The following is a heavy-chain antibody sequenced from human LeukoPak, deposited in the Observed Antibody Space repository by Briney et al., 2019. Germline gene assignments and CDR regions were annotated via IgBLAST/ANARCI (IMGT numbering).Heavy chain of an antibody. D-gene: IGHD3-10*01. V-gene: IGHV1-2*04. Sequence: ASVKVSCKASGYTFTGYYMHWVRQAPGQGLEWMGWINPNNGGTNYAQKFQGWVTMTRDTSISTAYMELSRLRSDDTAVYYCARARMVRGVISSWFDPWGQGTLVTVSS. CDR2: INPNNGGT. CDR1: GYTFTGYY. J-gene: IGHJ5*02. CDR3: ARARMVRGVISSWFDP.